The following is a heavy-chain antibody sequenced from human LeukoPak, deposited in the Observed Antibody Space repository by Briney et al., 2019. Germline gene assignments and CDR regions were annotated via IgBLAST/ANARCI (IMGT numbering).Heavy chain of an antibody. CDR3: AREYGRAAAGTDY. CDR1: GYPSTIFD. D-gene: IGHD6-13*01. J-gene: IGHJ4*02. V-gene: IGHV1-8*01. Sequence: ASVKVSCKASGYPSTIFDINWVHQALGQGLGGLEWMNPNSGNTGYAQKFQGRVTMTRNTSISTAYMELSSLRSEDTAVYYCAREYGRAAAGTDYWGQGTLVTVSS. CDR2: MNPNSGNT.